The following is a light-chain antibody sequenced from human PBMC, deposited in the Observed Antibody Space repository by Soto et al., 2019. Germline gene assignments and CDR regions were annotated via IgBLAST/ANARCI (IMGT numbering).Light chain of an antibody. CDR3: QQYGYSPT. J-gene: IGKJ1*01. CDR2: AAS. V-gene: IGKV3-20*01. CDR1: QSVGNS. Sequence: EIVLTQSPGPLSVSPGEGVTLSCRASQSVGNSLAWYQQKPGQAPRLLIYAASSRVTGIPDRFSGSGSGTDFTLTISRLEPEDFAVYYCQQYGYSPTLGQGTKVDIK.